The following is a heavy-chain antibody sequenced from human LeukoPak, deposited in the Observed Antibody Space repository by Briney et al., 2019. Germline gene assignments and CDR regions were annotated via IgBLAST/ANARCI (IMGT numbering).Heavy chain of an antibody. D-gene: IGHD1-14*01. CDR1: GFTFSSYT. V-gene: IGHV3-48*04. CDR2: ILSDSGTTI. J-gene: IGHJ3*01. CDR3: VRGTSHPV. Sequence: GGSLRLSCAASGFTFSSYTMNWVRQAPGKGLEWISSILSDSGTTIHYADSVKGRFTISRDDAKNSLYPQMNSLRVEDTAVYYCVRGTSHPVWGQGTTVTVSS.